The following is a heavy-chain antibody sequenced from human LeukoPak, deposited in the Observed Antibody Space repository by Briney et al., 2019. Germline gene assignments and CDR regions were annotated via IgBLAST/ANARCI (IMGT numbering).Heavy chain of an antibody. J-gene: IGHJ4*02. V-gene: IGHV3-48*04. Sequence: QPGGSLRLPCAASGFTFSTYNMNWVRQAPGKGLEWVSYISSSTGIIYYADSVKGRFTISRDNAKNSLYLQMNSLRVEDTAVYYCASPVDRRVYWGQGTLVTVSS. CDR3: ASPVDRRVY. D-gene: IGHD5-12*01. CDR2: ISSSTGII. CDR1: GFTFSTYN.